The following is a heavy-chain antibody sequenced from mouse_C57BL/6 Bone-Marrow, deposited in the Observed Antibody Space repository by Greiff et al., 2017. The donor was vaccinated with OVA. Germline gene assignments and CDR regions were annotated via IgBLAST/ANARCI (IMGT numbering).Heavy chain of an antibody. Sequence: EVQVVESGGGLVQPGGSLKLSCAASGFTFSDYYMYWVRQTPEKRLEWVAYISNGGGSTYYPDTVKGRFTISRDNAKNTLYLQMSRLKSEDTAMYYCARLTSHFDYWGQGTTLTVSS. CDR1: GFTFSDYY. J-gene: IGHJ2*01. D-gene: IGHD4-1*01. V-gene: IGHV5-12*01. CDR3: ARLTSHFDY. CDR2: ISNGGGST.